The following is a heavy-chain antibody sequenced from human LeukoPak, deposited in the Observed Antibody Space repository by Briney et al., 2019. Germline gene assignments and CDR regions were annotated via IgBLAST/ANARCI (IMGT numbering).Heavy chain of an antibody. Sequence: GGSLRLSCEASGFTFTTYSTTWVRQAPGKGLEWVSIISSGSSAIFSADALKGRFTISRDDAKNLLYLDMNSLRAEDTAVYYCARVHVRYTSGWYPFDYWGQGTLVTVSS. J-gene: IGHJ4*02. CDR2: ISSGSSAI. CDR1: GFTFTTYS. D-gene: IGHD6-19*01. V-gene: IGHV3-21*01. CDR3: ARVHVRYTSGWYPFDY.